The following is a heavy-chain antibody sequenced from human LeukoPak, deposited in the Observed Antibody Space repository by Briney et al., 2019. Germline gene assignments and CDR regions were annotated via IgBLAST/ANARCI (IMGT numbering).Heavy chain of an antibody. Sequence: VGSLRLSCAASGFTFSSYEMNWVRQAPGKGLEWVSYISSSGSTIYYADSVKGRFTISRDNAKNSLYLQMNSLRAEDTAVYYCAREGVQELHDAFDIWGQGTMVTVSS. D-gene: IGHD1-26*01. CDR1: GFTFSSYE. J-gene: IGHJ3*02. CDR3: AREGVQELHDAFDI. CDR2: ISSSGSTI. V-gene: IGHV3-48*03.